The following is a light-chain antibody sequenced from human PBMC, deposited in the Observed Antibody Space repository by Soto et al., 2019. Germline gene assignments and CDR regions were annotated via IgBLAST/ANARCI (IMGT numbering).Light chain of an antibody. J-gene: IGKJ1*01. CDR2: DAP. CDR3: QQYRSTPSK. CDR1: QSVSSY. V-gene: IGKV3-11*01. Sequence: EIVLTQSPGSLSFTPWEQATLFSRAIQSVSSYLACYQQKPGQAPRPLIYDAPTRATGIPARFSGSGSGTDFPLTISSLEPEDFAVYHLQQYRSTPSKFGQGTKVDIK.